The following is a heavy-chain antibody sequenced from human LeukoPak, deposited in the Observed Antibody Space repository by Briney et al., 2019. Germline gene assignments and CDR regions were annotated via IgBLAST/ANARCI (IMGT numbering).Heavy chain of an antibody. V-gene: IGHV3-23*01. CDR1: GFTFSTYA. Sequence: QPGGSLRLSCAASGFTFSTYAMTWVRQAPGKGLEWVSTISGGGGSTYYADSVKGRFTISRDNSENTLYLQMSSLRAEDTAVYYCARAGDYYSTGDYWGQGALVTVSS. CDR2: ISGGGGST. J-gene: IGHJ4*02. CDR3: ARAGDYYSTGDY. D-gene: IGHD3-22*01.